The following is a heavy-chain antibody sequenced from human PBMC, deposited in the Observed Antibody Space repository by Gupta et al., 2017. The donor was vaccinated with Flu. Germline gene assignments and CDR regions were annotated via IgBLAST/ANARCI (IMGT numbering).Heavy chain of an antibody. J-gene: IGHJ5*02. V-gene: IGHV3-49*02. CDR3: TRDVGYCSAGSCYSGA. Sequence: MSWVRQAPGKGLEWVGFIRSKAYGETPEYAASVKGRFTISRDDSESIAYLQMNSLQTEDTAIYYCTRDVGYCSAGSCYSGAWGQGTLVTVSS. D-gene: IGHD2-15*01. CDR2: IRSKAYGETP.